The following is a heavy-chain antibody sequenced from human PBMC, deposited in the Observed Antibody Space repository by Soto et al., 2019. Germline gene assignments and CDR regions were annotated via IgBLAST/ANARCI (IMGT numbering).Heavy chain of an antibody. CDR1: GGSVRRGNYY. J-gene: IGHJ4*02. D-gene: IGHD3-10*01. CDR3: ARADYATGSYYPDY. CDR2: ISNSGRT. V-gene: IGHV4-31*03. Sequence: QVQLQESGPGLVKPSQTLSLTCTVSGGSVRRGNYYLSCIRQFPGKGLEWIGYISNSGRTHYNPSLMSRITILVDTSKNQFFLELRSVTAADTALYYCARADYATGSYYPDYWGQGTLVTVSS.